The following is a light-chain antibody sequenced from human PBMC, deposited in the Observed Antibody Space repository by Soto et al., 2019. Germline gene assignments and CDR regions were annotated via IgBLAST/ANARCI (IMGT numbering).Light chain of an antibody. CDR3: QSAATSGTHWV. V-gene: IGLV3-25*02. CDR2: KDS. J-gene: IGLJ3*02. CDR1: ALPNQY. Sequence: SYELTQPPSMSVSPGQTAAITCSGDALPNQYTYWYQHKPGQAPVLIIYKDSKRPSGIPERFSGSTSGALVTLTISAVQAEDEADYYCQSAATSGTHWVFGGGTQLTVL.